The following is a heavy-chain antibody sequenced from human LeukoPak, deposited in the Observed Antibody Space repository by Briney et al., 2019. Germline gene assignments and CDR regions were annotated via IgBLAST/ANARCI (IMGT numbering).Heavy chain of an antibody. D-gene: IGHD2-2*01. CDR2: IYYSGST. J-gene: IGHJ6*03. CDR3: ASVAQRYYYYMDV. Sequence: PSETLSLTCTVSGGSISSYYWSWIRQPPGKGLEWIGYIYYSGSTNYNPSLKSRVTISVDTSKNQFSLKLSSVTAADTAVYYCASVAQRYYYYMDVWGKGTTVTVSS. V-gene: IGHV4-59*01. CDR1: GGSISSYY.